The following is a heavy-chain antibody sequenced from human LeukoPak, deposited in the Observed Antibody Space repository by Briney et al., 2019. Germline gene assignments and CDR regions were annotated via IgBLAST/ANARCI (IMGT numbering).Heavy chain of an antibody. CDR2: IYYSGST. V-gene: IGHV4-59*01. CDR1: GGSISSYY. CDR3: ARDRPGMDV. J-gene: IGHJ6*04. Sequence: SETLSLTCTVSGGSISSYYWSWIRQPPGKGLEWIGYIYYSGSTNYNPSLKSRVTISVDTSKNQFSLKLSSATAADTAVYYCARDRPGMDVWGKGTTVTVSS.